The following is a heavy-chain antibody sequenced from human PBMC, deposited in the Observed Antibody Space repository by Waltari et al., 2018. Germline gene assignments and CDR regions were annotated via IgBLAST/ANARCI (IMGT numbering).Heavy chain of an antibody. V-gene: IGHV1-69*13. CDR1: GGTFSSYA. CDR2: IIPIFGTA. CDR3: ARVGGGSGSYYYYGMDV. J-gene: IGHJ6*02. D-gene: IGHD3-10*01. Sequence: QVQLVQSGAEVKKPVSSVKVSCKASGGTFSSYAISWVRQAPGQGLEWMGGIIPIFGTANYAQKFQGRVTITADESTSTAYMELSSLRSEDTAVYYCARVGGGSGSYYYYGMDVWGQGTTVTVSS.